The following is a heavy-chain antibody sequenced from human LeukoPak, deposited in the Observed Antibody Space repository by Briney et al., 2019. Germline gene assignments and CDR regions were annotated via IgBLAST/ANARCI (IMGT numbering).Heavy chain of an antibody. D-gene: IGHD4-23*01. CDR2: IRYDGSNK. CDR1: GFTFSSYG. J-gene: IGHJ4*02. V-gene: IGHV3-30*02. Sequence: PGGSLRLSCAASGFTFSSYGMHWVRKAPGKGLEWVAFIRYDGSNKYYADSVKGRFTISRDNSKNTLYLQMNSLRAEDTAVYYCAKDFGNSFDYWGQGTLVTVSS. CDR3: AKDFGNSFDY.